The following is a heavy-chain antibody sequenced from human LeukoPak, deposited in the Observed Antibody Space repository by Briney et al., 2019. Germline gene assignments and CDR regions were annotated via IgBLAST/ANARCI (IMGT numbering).Heavy chain of an antibody. Sequence: ASVKVSCKASGYDFSSFGISWVRQAPGQGLEWMGWISAYNGNINYAQKLQGRVTMTTDTSTSTAYMELRSLRSDDTAVYYCARSPTGDRGAFDIWGQGTMVTVSS. CDR2: ISAYNGNI. CDR3: ARSPTGDRGAFDI. D-gene: IGHD7-27*01. V-gene: IGHV1-18*01. J-gene: IGHJ3*02. CDR1: GYDFSSFG.